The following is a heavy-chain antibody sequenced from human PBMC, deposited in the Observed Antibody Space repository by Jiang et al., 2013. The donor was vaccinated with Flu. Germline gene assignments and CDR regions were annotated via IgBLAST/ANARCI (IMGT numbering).Heavy chain of an antibody. D-gene: IGHD2-8*01. CDR2: IIPIFGTA. CDR3: ARTGGYCTNGVCQNDYYYYYGMDV. V-gene: IGHV1-69*01. J-gene: IGHJ6*02. CDR1: GGTFSSYA. Sequence: GAEVKKPGSSVKVSCKASGGTFSSYAISWVRQAPGQGLEWMGGIIPIFGTANYAQKFQGRVTITADESTSTAYMELSSLRSEDTAVYYCARTGGYCTNGVCQNDYYYYYGMDVWGQGTTVTVSS.